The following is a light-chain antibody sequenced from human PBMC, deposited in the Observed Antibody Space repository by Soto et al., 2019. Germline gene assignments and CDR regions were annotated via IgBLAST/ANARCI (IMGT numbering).Light chain of an antibody. CDR1: QSISSY. CDR2: AAS. Sequence: DIQMTQSPSSLSASVGDSVTITCRASQSISSYLNWYQQKPGKVPKLLIYAASSLQSGVPSRFSGSGSGTEFTLTISSLQPEDFATYYCLQHNSYPPTFGQGTKVDIK. CDR3: LQHNSYPPT. V-gene: IGKV1-17*01. J-gene: IGKJ1*01.